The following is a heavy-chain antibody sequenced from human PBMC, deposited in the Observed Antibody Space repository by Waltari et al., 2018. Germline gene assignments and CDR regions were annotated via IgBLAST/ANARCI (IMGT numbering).Heavy chain of an antibody. CDR3: ARDTLIVGGTLGDY. Sequence: QVQLVLSGAEMKKHGASVRVACTASGYTFTRYGFSWVRQAPGQGREWLGWISGNIGHTNYAENVQDRLTMTTDASTSTAYMELTNLRYDDTAMYYCARDTLIVGGTLGDYWGQGTLVTVSS. CDR1: GYTFTRYG. CDR2: ISGNIGHT. V-gene: IGHV1-18*01. D-gene: IGHD1-26*01. J-gene: IGHJ4*02.